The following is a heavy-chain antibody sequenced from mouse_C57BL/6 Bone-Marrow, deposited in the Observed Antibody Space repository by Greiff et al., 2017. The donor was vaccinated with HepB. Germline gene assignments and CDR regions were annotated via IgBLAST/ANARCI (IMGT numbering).Heavy chain of an antibody. J-gene: IGHJ3*01. CDR1: GFTFSSYA. V-gene: IGHV5-9-1*02. CDR2: ISSGGDYI. Sequence: EVKVVESEGGLVQPGSSMKLSCTASGFTFSSYAMSWVRQTPEKRLEWVAYISSGGDYIYYADTVKGRFTISRDNARNTLYLQMSSLKSEDTAMYYCTRDRGEFAYWGQGTLVTVSA. CDR3: TRDRGEFAY. D-gene: IGHD3-1*01.